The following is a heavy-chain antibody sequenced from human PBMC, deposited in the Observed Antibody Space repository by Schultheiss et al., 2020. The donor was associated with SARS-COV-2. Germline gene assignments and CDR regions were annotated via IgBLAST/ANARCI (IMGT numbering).Heavy chain of an antibody. Sequence: ASVKVSCKASGYTFTSYGISWVRQAPGQGLEWMGWINPNSGGTNYAQKFQGRVTMTRDTSISTAYMELSRLRSDDTAVYYCARRATVAGAFYYFDYWGQGTLVTVSS. CDR3: ARRATVAGAFYYFDY. V-gene: IGHV1-2*02. CDR1: GYTFTSYG. J-gene: IGHJ4*02. D-gene: IGHD3-3*02. CDR2: INPNSGGT.